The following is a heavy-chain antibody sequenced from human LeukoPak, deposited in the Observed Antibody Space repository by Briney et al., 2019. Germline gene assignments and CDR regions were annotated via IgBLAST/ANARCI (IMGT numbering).Heavy chain of an antibody. CDR2: INHSGST. CDR3: ARGYGEPYFDY. D-gene: IGHD4-17*01. CDR1: GGSFSGYY. V-gene: IGHV4-34*01. Sequence: PSETLSLTCAVYGGSFSGYYWSWIRQPPGKGLEWIGEINHSGSTNYNPSLKSRVTISVDTSKNQFSLKLSSVTAADTAVYYCARGYGEPYFDYWGQGTLVTVSS. J-gene: IGHJ4*02.